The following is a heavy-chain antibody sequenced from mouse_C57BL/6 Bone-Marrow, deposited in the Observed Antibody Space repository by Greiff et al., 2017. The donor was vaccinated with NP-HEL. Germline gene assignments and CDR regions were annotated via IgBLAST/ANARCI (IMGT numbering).Heavy chain of an antibody. CDR3: ARGDYGSSPDY. V-gene: IGHV1-76*01. J-gene: IGHJ2*01. CDR2: IYPGSGNT. D-gene: IGHD1-1*01. CDR1: GYTFTDYY. Sequence: VQLVESGAELVRPGASVKLSCKASGYTFTDYYINWVKQRPGQGLEWIARIYPGSGNTYYNEKFKGKATLTAEKSSSTAYMQLSSLTSEDSAVYFCARGDYGSSPDYWGQGTTLTVSS.